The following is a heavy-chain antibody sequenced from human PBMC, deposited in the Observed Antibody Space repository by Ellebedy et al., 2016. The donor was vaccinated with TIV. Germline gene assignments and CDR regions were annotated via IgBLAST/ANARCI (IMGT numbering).Heavy chain of an antibody. CDR1: GFSFYRHE. D-gene: IGHD7-27*01. J-gene: IGHJ4*02. CDR3: ARDRNLLGSGEGDLF. Sequence: GESLKLSCEGSGFSFYRHEMNWVRQAPGKRLEWVAYIGSSGTSAFYADSARGRFSITRDNAKNSLYLAMYNLRAEDTAVYYCARDRNLLGSGEGDLFWGQGTLVTVSS. CDR2: IGSSGTSA. V-gene: IGHV3-48*03.